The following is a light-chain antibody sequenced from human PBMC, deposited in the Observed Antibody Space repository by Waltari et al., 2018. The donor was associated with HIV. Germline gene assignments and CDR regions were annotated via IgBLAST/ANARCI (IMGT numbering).Light chain of an antibody. J-gene: IGLJ2*01. CDR1: NIERKS. Sequence: SSVLTQPPSVSVAPGKTAMITCRGNNIERKSVHWYQQKAGQAPVLPIYYDSDRPSGIPGRFSGSNSGNTATLTISRVGDGDEADYYCQVWDSSSDHVLFGGGTKLTVL. CDR2: YDS. CDR3: QVWDSSSDHVL. V-gene: IGLV3-21*04.